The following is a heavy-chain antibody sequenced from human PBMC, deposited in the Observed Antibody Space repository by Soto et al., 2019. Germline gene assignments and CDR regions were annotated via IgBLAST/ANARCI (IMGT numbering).Heavy chain of an antibody. Sequence: QVQLVQSGAEVKKPGASVKVSCRASGYTFTSYDINWVRQATGQGLEWMGWMNPNRGNTGYAQKFQGRVTMTRNTSISTAYMELSSLTSDDPAIYYCARSTNDYGDRHWGQGTLVTVSS. J-gene: IGHJ4*02. CDR1: GYTFTSYD. CDR2: MNPNRGNT. V-gene: IGHV1-8*01. D-gene: IGHD4-17*01. CDR3: ARSTNDYGDRH.